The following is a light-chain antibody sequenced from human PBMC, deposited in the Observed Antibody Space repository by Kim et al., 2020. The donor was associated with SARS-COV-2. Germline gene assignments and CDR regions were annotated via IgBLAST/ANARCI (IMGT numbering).Light chain of an antibody. Sequence: DIQMTQSPSSLSASIGDRITVTCRASQAIKNNLAWFQQKPGKAPESLIYDASTLQSGVPSKFSGSQSGTDFTLTINSLQPEDVATYYCQQYRSYPLTFGGGTKLEIK. V-gene: IGKV1-16*02. J-gene: IGKJ4*01. CDR2: DAS. CDR3: QQYRSYPLT. CDR1: QAIKNN.